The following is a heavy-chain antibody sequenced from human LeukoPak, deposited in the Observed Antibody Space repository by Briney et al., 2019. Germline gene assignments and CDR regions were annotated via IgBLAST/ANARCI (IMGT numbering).Heavy chain of an antibody. D-gene: IGHD2-2*01. V-gene: IGHV3-30*02. Sequence: GGSLRLSCAASGFTFSSYGMHWVRQAPGKGLEWVAFIRHDGSNKYYADSVKGRFTISRDNSKNTLYLQMNSLRAEDTAVYYCAKGTCSSTSCYVVDYWGQGTLVTVSS. CDR3: AKGTCSSTSCYVVDY. CDR1: GFTFSSYG. CDR2: IRHDGSNK. J-gene: IGHJ4*02.